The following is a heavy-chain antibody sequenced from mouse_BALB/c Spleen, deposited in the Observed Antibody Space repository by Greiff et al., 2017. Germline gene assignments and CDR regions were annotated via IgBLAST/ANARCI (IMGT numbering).Heavy chain of an antibody. Sequence: EVQVVESGGGLVQPGGSRKLSCAASGFTFSSFGMHWVRQAPEKGLEWVAYISSGSSTIYYADTVKGRFTISRDNPQNTLFLQMTSLRSEDTAMYYCARYGRSGYVGFAYWGQGTLVTVSA. D-gene: IGHD3-1*01. V-gene: IGHV5-17*02. CDR2: ISSGSSTI. CDR3: ARYGRSGYVGFAY. J-gene: IGHJ3*01. CDR1: GFTFSSFG.